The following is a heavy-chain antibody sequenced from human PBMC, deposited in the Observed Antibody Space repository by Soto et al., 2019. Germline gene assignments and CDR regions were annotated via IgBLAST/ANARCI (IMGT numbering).Heavy chain of an antibody. CDR3: ARDRAYCGGDCYWYNWFDP. D-gene: IGHD2-21*02. CDR2: ISSSSSTI. Sequence: PGGSLRLSCAASGFTFSSYSMNWVRQAPGKGLEWVSYISSSSSTIYYADSVKGRFTISRDNAKNSLYLQMNSLRAEDTAVYYCARDRAYCGGDCYWYNWFDPWGQGTLVTVSS. J-gene: IGHJ5*02. CDR1: GFTFSSYS. V-gene: IGHV3-48*01.